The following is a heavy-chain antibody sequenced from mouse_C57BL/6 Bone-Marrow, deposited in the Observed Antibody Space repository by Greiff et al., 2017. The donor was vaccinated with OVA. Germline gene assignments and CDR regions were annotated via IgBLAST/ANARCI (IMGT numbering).Heavy chain of an antibody. Sequence: VQLQQSGAELMKPGASVKLSCKATGYTFTGYWIEWVKQRPGHGLEWIGEILPGSGSTNYNEKFKGKATFTADTSSNTAYMQLSSLTTEDSAIYYCARSSPYYYGSSYYFDYWGQGTTLTVSS. CDR3: ARSSPYYYGSSYYFDY. V-gene: IGHV1-9*01. J-gene: IGHJ2*01. CDR2: ILPGSGST. D-gene: IGHD1-1*01. CDR1: GYTFTGYW.